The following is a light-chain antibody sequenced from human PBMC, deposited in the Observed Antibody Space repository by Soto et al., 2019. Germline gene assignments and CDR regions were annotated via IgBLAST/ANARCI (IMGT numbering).Light chain of an antibody. V-gene: IGKV1-5*01. Sequence: DIHMTQSPSTLSASVGDRVTITCRASQTISSWLAWYQQKPGKAPKLLIYDASTLESGVPSRFSGSRSGTEFTLTISSLQPDDFATYYCQQYNSYSWTFGQGTKVDI. CDR3: QQYNSYSWT. CDR2: DAS. CDR1: QTISSW. J-gene: IGKJ1*01.